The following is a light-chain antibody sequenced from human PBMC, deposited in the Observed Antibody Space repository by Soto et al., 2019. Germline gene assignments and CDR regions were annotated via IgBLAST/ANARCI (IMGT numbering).Light chain of an antibody. CDR1: NANIGSNT. CDR3: AAWDDSLKGVV. CDR2: IYD. J-gene: IGLJ2*01. V-gene: IGLV1-44*01. Sequence: QSVLTQPPSASGTPGQRITISCSGSNANIGSNTVDWYQQFPGTAPKLLISIYDQRPSGVPDRLSGSKSGTSASLVIRGLQSEDEADYYCAAWDDSLKGVVFGGGTQLTVL.